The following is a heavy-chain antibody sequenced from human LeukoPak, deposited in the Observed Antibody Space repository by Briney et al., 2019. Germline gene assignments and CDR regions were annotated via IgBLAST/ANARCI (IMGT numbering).Heavy chain of an antibody. CDR1: GYTFTGYY. J-gene: IGHJ5*02. Sequence: ASVKVSCKASGYTFTGYYMHWVRQAPGQGLEWMGWINPNSGGTNYAQKFQGRVTMTRDTSISTAYMELSRLRSDDTAVYYCASTSGYSGYGSFNWSDPWGQGTLVTVSS. D-gene: IGHD5-12*01. V-gene: IGHV1-2*02. CDR2: INPNSGGT. CDR3: ASTSGYSGYGSFNWSDP.